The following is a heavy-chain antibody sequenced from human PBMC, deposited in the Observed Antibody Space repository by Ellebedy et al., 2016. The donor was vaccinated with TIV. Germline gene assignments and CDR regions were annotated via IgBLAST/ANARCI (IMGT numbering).Heavy chain of an antibody. J-gene: IGHJ5*02. V-gene: IGHV1-18*01. CDR3: AREGGIAVAGRYNWFDP. CDR1: GYTFTSYG. Sequence: ASVKVSCKASGYTFTSYGISWVRQAPGQGLEWMGWISAYNGNTNYARKLQGRVTMTTDTSTSTAYMELRSLRSDDTAVYYCAREGGIAVAGRYNWFDPWGQGTLVTVSS. CDR2: ISAYNGNT. D-gene: IGHD6-19*01.